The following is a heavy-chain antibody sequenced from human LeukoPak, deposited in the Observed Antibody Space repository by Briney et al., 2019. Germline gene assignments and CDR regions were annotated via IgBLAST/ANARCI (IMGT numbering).Heavy chain of an antibody. CDR1: GGSISSYY. CDR3: ARDLYVDTAMDAGVGAFDI. V-gene: IGHV4-59*01. J-gene: IGHJ3*02. Sequence: PSETLSLTCTVSGGSISSYYWSWLRQPPGKGLEGMGYIYYSGSTNYNPSLKSRVTISVDTSKNEFSLKLSSVTAADTAVYSCARDLYVDTAMDAGVGAFDIWGQGTMVTVSS. D-gene: IGHD5-18*01. CDR2: IYYSGST.